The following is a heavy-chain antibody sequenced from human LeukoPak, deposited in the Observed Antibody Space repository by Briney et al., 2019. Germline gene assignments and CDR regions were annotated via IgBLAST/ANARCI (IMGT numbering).Heavy chain of an antibody. CDR3: ASNTGTVFDY. CDR1: GDFITAYY. V-gene: IGHV4-59*01. Sequence: SEALSLTCTVSGDFITAYYWSWIRQPPGKGLEWIGYVYYSGSTEYNPSLRSRVTISLEMSKHQFSLNLTSVTAADTAVYYCASNTGTVFDYWGQGALVTVSS. CDR2: VYYSGST. J-gene: IGHJ4*02. D-gene: IGHD7-27*01.